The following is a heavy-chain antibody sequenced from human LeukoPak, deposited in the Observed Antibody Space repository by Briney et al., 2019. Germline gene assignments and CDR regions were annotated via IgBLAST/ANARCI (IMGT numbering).Heavy chain of an antibody. CDR3: ARYWRSGAASYDY. J-gene: IGHJ4*02. V-gene: IGHV1-69*13. D-gene: IGHD2-15*01. CDR1: GGTFSSYA. Sequence: WASVKVSCKASGGTFSSYAISWVRQAPGQGLEWMGGIIPIFGTANYAQKFQGRVTITADESTSTAYMELRSLRSDDTAVYYCARYWRSGAASYDYWGQGTLVTVSS. CDR2: IIPIFGTA.